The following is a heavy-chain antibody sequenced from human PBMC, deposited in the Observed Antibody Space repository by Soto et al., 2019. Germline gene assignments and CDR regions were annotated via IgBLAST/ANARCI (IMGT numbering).Heavy chain of an antibody. CDR3: ATQGHHSRGYFDN. V-gene: IGHV5-51*01. CDR2: IYPGGSDT. CDR1: GYSFASYW. J-gene: IGHJ4*02. D-gene: IGHD3-22*01. Sequence: PGESLKISCKGSGYSFASYWIGWVRQMPGKGLGRMGSIYPGGSDTTYSPSFQGQITISVAKSLSTPYLQWSSLKASDTDTYYCATQGHHSRGYFDNWGQGTAVTVSS.